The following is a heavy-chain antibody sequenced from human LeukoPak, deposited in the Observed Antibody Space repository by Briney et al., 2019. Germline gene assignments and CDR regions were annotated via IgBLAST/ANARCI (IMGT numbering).Heavy chain of an antibody. CDR3: ARDQRIHIVVVPAATDGYAFDI. CDR2: IIPIFGTA. D-gene: IGHD2-2*01. J-gene: IGHJ3*02. Sequence: GASVKVSCKASGGTFNSYAISWVRQAPGQGLEWMGGIIPIFGTANYAQKFQGRVTITADESTSTAYMELSSLRSEDTAVYYCARDQRIHIVVVPAATDGYAFDIWGQGTMVTVSS. CDR1: GGTFNSYA. V-gene: IGHV1-69*13.